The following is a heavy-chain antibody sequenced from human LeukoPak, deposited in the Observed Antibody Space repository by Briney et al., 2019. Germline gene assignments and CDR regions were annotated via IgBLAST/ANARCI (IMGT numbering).Heavy chain of an antibody. CDR1: GFSFRSHG. D-gene: IGHD6-19*01. Sequence: PGGTLRLSCAASGFSFRSHGMNWVRQAPGKGLEGVANIKQDGSEKYYVDSVKGRFTISRDNAKNSLYLQMNSLRAEDTAVYYCARDSRGYSSGWLQAWGQGTLVTVSS. V-gene: IGHV3-7*01. J-gene: IGHJ4*02. CDR2: IKQDGSEK. CDR3: ARDSRGYSSGWLQA.